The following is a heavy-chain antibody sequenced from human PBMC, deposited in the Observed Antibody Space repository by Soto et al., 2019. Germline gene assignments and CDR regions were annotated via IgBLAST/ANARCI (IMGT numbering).Heavy chain of an antibody. V-gene: IGHV1-3*01. CDR1: GYTFTSYA. J-gene: IGHJ6*02. CDR2: INAGNGNT. CDR3: ARDLVMDV. Sequence: QVQLVQSGAEVKKPGASVKDSCKASGYTFTSYAMHWVRQATGQRLEWMGWINAGNGNTKYSQKFKGRVTITRDTSASTAYMELSSLGSEDTAVYYCARDLVMDVWGQGTTVTVSS. D-gene: IGHD2-8*02.